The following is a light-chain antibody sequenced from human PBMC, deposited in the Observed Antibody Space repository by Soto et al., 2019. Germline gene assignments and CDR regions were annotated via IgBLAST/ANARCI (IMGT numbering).Light chain of an antibody. CDR2: AAS. V-gene: IGKV1-27*01. Sequence: DIQMTQSPSSLSASVGDRVTITCRASQGISSYLAWYQQKPGKVHKLLIYAASTLQSGVPSRFSGSGSGTDFTLTISSLQPEDVATYYCQKYYSAPETFGQGTKVEIK. CDR1: QGISSY. J-gene: IGKJ1*01. CDR3: QKYYSAPET.